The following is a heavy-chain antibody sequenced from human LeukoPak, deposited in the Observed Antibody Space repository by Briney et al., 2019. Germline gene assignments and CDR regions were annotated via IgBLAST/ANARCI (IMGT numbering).Heavy chain of an antibody. CDR1: GDRFNSFG. Sequence: ASVKVSCKASGDRFNSFGISWVRQVRGQGLEWMGWISGYNGHTKYSQNLLGRVTLTTDTSSSTAYMELRSLRSDDTAVYYCARKIAPGGTGLGCLDAWGQGTLVLVSS. V-gene: IGHV1-18*01. D-gene: IGHD1-26*01. CDR3: ARKIAPGGTGLGCLDA. CDR2: ISGYNGHT. J-gene: IGHJ5*02.